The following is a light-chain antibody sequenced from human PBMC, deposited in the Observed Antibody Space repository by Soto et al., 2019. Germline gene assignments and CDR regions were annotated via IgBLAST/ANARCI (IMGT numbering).Light chain of an antibody. Sequence: QSALTQPPSASGSPGQSVTISCTGTSSDVRGYKYVSWYQQHPGKAPKLMIFEVNKRPSAVPDRFSGSKSGNPASLTVSGLQADDDADYYCSSYAGINTLGVFGTGTKDTVL. J-gene: IGLJ1*01. CDR3: SSYAGINTLGV. V-gene: IGLV2-8*01. CDR1: SSDVRGYKY. CDR2: EVN.